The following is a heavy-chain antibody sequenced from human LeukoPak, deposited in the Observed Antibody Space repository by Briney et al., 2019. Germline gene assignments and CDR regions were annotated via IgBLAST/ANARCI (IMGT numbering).Heavy chain of an antibody. Sequence: SGRSLRLSCAASGFTFSDYYMSWIRQAPGRGLEWVSYISKNGDHTNYADSLKGRFTTSRDNDKNSVYLQISSLRAEDAALYYCARGSGYFDIWGRGTRVTVTS. V-gene: IGHV3-11*05. CDR1: GFTFSDYY. CDR3: ARGSGYFDI. CDR2: ISKNGDHT. J-gene: IGHJ2*01.